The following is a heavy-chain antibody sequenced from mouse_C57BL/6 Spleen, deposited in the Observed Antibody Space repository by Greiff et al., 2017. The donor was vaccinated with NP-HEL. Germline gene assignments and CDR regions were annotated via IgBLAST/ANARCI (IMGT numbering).Heavy chain of an antibody. D-gene: IGHD1-1*01. V-gene: IGHV1-72*01. CDR3: ATTVVAKDYFDY. CDR1: GYTFTSYW. CDR2: IDPNSGGT. J-gene: IGHJ2*01. Sequence: QVQLQQPGAELVKPGASVKLSCKASGYTFTSYWMHWVKQRPGRGLEWIGRIDPNSGGTKYNEKFKSKATLTVDKPSSTAYMQHISLTSEDSAVYYCATTVVAKDYFDYWGQGTTLTVSS.